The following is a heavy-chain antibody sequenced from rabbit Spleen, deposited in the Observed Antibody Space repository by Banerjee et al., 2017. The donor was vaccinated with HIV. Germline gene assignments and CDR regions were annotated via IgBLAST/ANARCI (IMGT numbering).Heavy chain of an antibody. D-gene: IGHD4-1*01. V-gene: IGHV1S7*01. CDR2: IDPLFGST. CDR3: VRDRHSSGWGVPLYYFNL. Sequence: QLVESGGGLVRPEGSLKLSCTASGFSFSNKAVMCWVRQAPGKGLQWIGYIDPLFGSTYYASWVNGRFTISSDNAQNTLYLQLNSLTAADTATYFCVRDRHSSGWGVPLYYFNLWGQGTLVTV. CDR1: GFSFSNKA. J-gene: IGHJ4*01.